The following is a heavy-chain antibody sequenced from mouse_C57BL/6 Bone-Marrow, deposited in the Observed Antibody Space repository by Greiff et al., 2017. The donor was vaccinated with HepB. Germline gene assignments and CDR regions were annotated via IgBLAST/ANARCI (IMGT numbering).Heavy chain of an antibody. D-gene: IGHD4-1*02. J-gene: IGHJ3*01. CDR1: GYTFTSYG. CDR2: IYPRSGNT. CDR3: AVNLAWFAY. V-gene: IGHV1-81*01. Sequence: VKLMESGAELARPGASVKLSCKASGYTFTSYGISWVKQRTGQGLEWIGEIYPRSGNTYYNEKFKGKATLTADKSSSTAYMELRSLTSEDSAVYFCAVNLAWFAYWGQGTLVTVSA.